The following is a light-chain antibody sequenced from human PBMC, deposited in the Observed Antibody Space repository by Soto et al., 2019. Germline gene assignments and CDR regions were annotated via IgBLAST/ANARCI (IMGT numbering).Light chain of an antibody. J-gene: IGKJ1*01. CDR3: QQFHSSPWT. CDR2: WAS. CDR1: QSIFYSSNNKNY. V-gene: IGKV4-1*01. Sequence: DIVMTQSPDSLAVSLGERATINCKSSQSIFYSSNNKNYLAWYQQRPGQPPRLLIYWASTRESGVPDRFSGSGSGTDFTLTISSLQAEDVAVYYCQQFHSSPWTFGQGTKVDIK.